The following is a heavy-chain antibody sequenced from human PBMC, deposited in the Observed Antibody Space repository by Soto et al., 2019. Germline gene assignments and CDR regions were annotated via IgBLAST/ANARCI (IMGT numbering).Heavy chain of an antibody. Sequence: GGSPQISCKGCGYSFTRYRCWSVRQMPGEGLEWMGIMYPGDSDTRYSPSFQGQVTISADKSISTAYLQWGSLKASDTAMYYCARHGVWTAGTVGGVDVWGQGTTVTVSS. CDR1: GYSFTRYR. J-gene: IGHJ6*02. CDR2: MYPGDSDT. CDR3: ARHGVWTAGTVGGVDV. D-gene: IGHD6-13*01. V-gene: IGHV5-51*01.